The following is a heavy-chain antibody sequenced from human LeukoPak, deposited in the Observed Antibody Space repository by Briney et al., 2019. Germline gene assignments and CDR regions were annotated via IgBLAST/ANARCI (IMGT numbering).Heavy chain of an antibody. CDR1: GGSISSGSYY. D-gene: IGHD2-2*01. V-gene: IGHV4-61*02. Sequence: NASETLSLTCTVSGGSISSGSYYWSWLRQPAGKGLEWIGRIYTSGSTNYHPSLKSRVTISVDTSKNQFYLKPGSVTAADTAVYYCSRDHCSSTSCYWGADYFDYWGQGTLVTVSS. J-gene: IGHJ4*02. CDR3: SRDHCSSTSCYWGADYFDY. CDR2: IYTSGST.